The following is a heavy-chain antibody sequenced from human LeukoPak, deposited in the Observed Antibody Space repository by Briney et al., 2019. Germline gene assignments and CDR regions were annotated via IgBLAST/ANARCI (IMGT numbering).Heavy chain of an antibody. V-gene: IGHV1-69*13. CDR3: ARDRRDSNYVFDY. CDR1: GGTFSSYA. J-gene: IGHJ4*02. CDR2: IIPIFGTA. D-gene: IGHD4-11*01. Sequence: ASVKVSCKASGGTFSSYAISWVRQAPGQGLEWMGGIIPIFGTANYAQKFQGRVTITADESTSTANMELSSLRSEDTAVYYCARDRRDSNYVFDYWGQGALVTVSS.